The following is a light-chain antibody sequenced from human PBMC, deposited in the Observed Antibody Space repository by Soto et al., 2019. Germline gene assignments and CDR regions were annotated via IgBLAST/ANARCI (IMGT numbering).Light chain of an antibody. CDR1: QNVGSTS. CDR3: QHYGSSPRT. J-gene: IGKJ1*01. Sequence: EIVLTQSPGTLSLSPGESATLSCRASQNVGSTSLAWYQQRPGQVPRLLISGTSTRATGIPDRFTGSGSGTDFTLTIIRLQPEDFAVYYCQHYGSSPRTFGQGIKVDIK. CDR2: GTS. V-gene: IGKV3-20*01.